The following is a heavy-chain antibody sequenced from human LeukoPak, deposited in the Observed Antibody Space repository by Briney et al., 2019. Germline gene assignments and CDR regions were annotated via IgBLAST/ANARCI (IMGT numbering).Heavy chain of an antibody. J-gene: IGHJ3*02. Sequence: GGSLRLSCAASGFTFSNAWMSWVRQAPGKGLEWVGRIKSKTDGGTTDYAAPVKGRFTISRDDSKNTLYLQMNSLKTEDTAVYYCTTRIAAEDDAFDIWGQGTMVTVSS. CDR1: GFTFSNAW. CDR3: TTRIAAEDDAFDI. V-gene: IGHV3-15*01. CDR2: IKSKTDGGTT. D-gene: IGHD6-13*01.